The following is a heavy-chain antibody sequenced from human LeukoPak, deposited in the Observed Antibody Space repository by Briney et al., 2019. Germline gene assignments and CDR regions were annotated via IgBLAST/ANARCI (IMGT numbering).Heavy chain of an antibody. D-gene: IGHD3-10*01. J-gene: IGHJ4*02. CDR3: VRHSWITLLRGVLES. V-gene: IGHV4-59*08. Sequence: PSETLTLTCTVSGGSISSYYWSWIRQPPEKGLEWIGYIHYTGSTKYNPSLKSRVTISVDTSNTQFFLKLSSVTAADTAVYYCVRHSWITLLRGVLESWGQGTLVAVSS. CDR2: IHYTGST. CDR1: GGSISSYY.